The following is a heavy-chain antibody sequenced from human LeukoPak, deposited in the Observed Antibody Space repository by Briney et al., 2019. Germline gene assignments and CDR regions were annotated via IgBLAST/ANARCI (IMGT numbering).Heavy chain of an antibody. CDR1: GGSISSSSYY. J-gene: IGHJ5*02. CDR2: IYYSGST. Sequence: PSETLSLTCTVSGGSISSSSYYWGWIRQPPGKGLEWIGSIYYSGSTYYNPSLKSRVTISADTSKSQFSLKLSSLTAADTAVYYCARPPKVPGELLSESWGQGTLVTVSS. V-gene: IGHV4-39*01. CDR3: ARPPKVPGELLSES. D-gene: IGHD3-10*01.